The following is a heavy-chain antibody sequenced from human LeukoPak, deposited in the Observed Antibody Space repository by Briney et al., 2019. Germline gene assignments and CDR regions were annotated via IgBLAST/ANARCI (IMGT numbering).Heavy chain of an antibody. Sequence: GGSLRLSCAASGFTFSSYSMNWVRQAPGKGLEWVSSISSSSSYIYYADSVKGRFTISRDNAKNSLYLQMNSLRAEDTAVYYCARDPYSGAYGDSYYYYMDLWGQGTTVTISS. V-gene: IGHV3-21*01. CDR3: ARDPYSGAYGDSYYYYMDL. J-gene: IGHJ6*03. D-gene: IGHD1-26*01. CDR2: ISSSSSYI. CDR1: GFTFSSYS.